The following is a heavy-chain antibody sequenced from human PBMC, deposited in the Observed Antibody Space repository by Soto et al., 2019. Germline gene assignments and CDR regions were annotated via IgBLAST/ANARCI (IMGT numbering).Heavy chain of an antibody. Sequence: QVQLVQSGAEVKKPGASVKISCKASGYTFTSYALHWVRQAPGQRLEWMGWINAGNGNTKYSKKFQGRVTITRDTAASTAYMELSSLRSEDTAVYYCARDSGGMDVWGQGPTVTVSS. V-gene: IGHV1-3*01. J-gene: IGHJ6*02. CDR1: GYTFTSYA. CDR3: ARDSGGMDV. CDR2: INAGNGNT.